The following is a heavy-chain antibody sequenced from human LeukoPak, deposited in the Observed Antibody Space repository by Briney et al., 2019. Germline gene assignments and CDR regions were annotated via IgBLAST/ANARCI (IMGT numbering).Heavy chain of an antibody. D-gene: IGHD6-6*01. CDR1: GFTFRDYY. CDR2: ISSSGSTI. CDR3: ARTEYSSSFYRVGYFQH. Sequence: GGSLRLSCAASGFTFRDYYMSWIRQVPGKGLEWVSYISSSGSTIYYADSVKGRFTISRDNAKNSLYLQMNSLRAEDTAVYYCARTEYSSSFYRVGYFQHWGQGTLVTVSS. J-gene: IGHJ1*01. V-gene: IGHV3-11*01.